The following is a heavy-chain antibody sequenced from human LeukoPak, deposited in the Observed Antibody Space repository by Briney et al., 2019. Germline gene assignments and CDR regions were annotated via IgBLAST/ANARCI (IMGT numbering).Heavy chain of an antibody. J-gene: IGHJ4*02. CDR2: IGISSGNT. CDR1: GFPFSDYS. Sequence: GGSLRLSCTASGFPFSDYSMNWVRQAQGRGWSGFIGISSGNTKYADSVKGRFTISADNARNSLYLQMNSLRVEDTAVYYCARDHNYAFDNWGQGTLVSVSS. CDR3: ARDHNYAFDN. V-gene: IGHV3-48*04. D-gene: IGHD1-1*01.